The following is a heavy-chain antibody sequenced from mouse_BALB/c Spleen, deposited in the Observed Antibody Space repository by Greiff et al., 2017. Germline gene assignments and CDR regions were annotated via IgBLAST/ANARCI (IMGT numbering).Heavy chain of an antibody. J-gene: IGHJ2*01. V-gene: IGHV1-15*01. D-gene: IGHD1-2*01. CDR2: IDPETGGT. CDR3: AGFHYYGYDYFDY. CDR1: GYTFTDYE. Sequence: VQLQQSGAELMKPGASVKISCKATGYTFTDYEMHWVKQTPVHGLEWIGAIDPETGGTAYNQKFKGKATLTVDTSSSTAYIQLSSLSSEDSAVYFCAGFHYYGYDYFDYWGQGTTLTVSS.